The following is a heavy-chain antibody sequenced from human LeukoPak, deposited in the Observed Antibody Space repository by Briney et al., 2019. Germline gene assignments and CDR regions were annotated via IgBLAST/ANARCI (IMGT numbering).Heavy chain of an antibody. CDR3: ARYSFQYTNSPLRHDAFYV. V-gene: IGHV3-66*01. CDR1: ERTVSTNN. J-gene: IGHJ3*01. D-gene: IGHD2/OR15-2a*01. Sequence: GGSLRLSWAASERTVSTNNMSWVRQPQGKGLEWVSVMYSGGSTFYSDSVKGRFSISRDTSQNTFYLQMNSLRAEDTAVYYCARYSFQYTNSPLRHDAFYVWGQGMMVVVSS. CDR2: MYSGGST.